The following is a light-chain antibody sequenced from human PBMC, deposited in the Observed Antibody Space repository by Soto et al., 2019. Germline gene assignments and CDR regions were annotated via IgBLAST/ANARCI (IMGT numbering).Light chain of an antibody. CDR1: QSINRH. CDR3: QQRSNWPPVT. J-gene: IGKJ4*01. CDR2: DAS. V-gene: IGKV3-11*01. Sequence: EIVLTQSPATLSLSPGERATLSCRASQSINRHLAWYRQKPGQDPRLLIYDASNRATGIPARFSGSGSGTDFTLTISSLEPEDFGVYYCQQRSNWPPVTFGGGTKVDIK.